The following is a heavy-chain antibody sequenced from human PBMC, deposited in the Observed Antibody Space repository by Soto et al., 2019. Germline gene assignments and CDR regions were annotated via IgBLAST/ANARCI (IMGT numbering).Heavy chain of an antibody. CDR3: ARRGLVGATTFDY. V-gene: IGHV4-39*01. Sequence: QLQLQESGPGLVKPSETLSLTCTVSGCSISSSSYYWDWIRQPPGKGLEWIGSIYYSGSTYYNPSLKSRVTISVDTSKNQFSRELSSVTTADTAVYYCARRGLVGATTFDYWGQGTLVTVSS. CDR1: GCSISSSSYY. CDR2: IYYSGST. J-gene: IGHJ4*02. D-gene: IGHD1-26*01.